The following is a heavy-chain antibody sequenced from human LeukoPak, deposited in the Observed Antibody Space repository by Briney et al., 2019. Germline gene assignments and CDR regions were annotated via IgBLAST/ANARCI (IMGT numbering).Heavy chain of an antibody. CDR2: IYYSGST. J-gene: IGHJ4*02. CDR1: GGSNSSGGYY. Sequence: SETLSLTCTVSGGSNSSGGYYWSWIRQHPGKGLEWIGYIYYSGSTYYNPSLKSRVTISVDTSKNQFSLKLSSVTAADTAVYYCARVVAATIDGYYFDYWGQGTLVTVSS. V-gene: IGHV4-31*03. CDR3: ARVVAATIDGYYFDY. D-gene: IGHD5-12*01.